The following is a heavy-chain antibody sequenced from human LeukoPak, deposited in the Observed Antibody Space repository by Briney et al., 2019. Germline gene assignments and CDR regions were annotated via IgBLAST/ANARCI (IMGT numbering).Heavy chain of an antibody. D-gene: IGHD3-22*01. CDR1: SSXC. Sequence: SSXCMSWVRQAPGKGLEWVAHIKFDGTEEKFVDSVKGRFSISRDNAKNSLYLQMSSLRAEDTAMYYCARDRGYYRFDYWGQGTLVTVSS. CDR3: ARDRGYYRFDY. CDR2: IKFDGTEE. J-gene: IGHJ4*02. V-gene: IGHV3-7*03.